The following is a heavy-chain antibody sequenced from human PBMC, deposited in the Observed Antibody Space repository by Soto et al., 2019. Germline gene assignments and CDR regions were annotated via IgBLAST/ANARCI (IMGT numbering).Heavy chain of an antibody. Sequence: GGSLRLSCAASGFTFSSYAMSWVRQAPGKGLEWVAVISYDGSNKYYADSVKGRFTISRDNSKNTLYLQMNSLRAEDTAVYYCARGGHYYDSSANHYFDYWGQGTLVTVSS. CDR3: ARGGHYYDSSANHYFDY. D-gene: IGHD3-22*01. CDR1: GFTFSSYA. J-gene: IGHJ4*02. CDR2: ISYDGSNK. V-gene: IGHV3-30-3*01.